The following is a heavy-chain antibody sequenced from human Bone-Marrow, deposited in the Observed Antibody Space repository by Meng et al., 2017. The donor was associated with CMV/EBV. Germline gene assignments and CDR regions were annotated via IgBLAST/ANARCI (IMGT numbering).Heavy chain of an antibody. J-gene: IGHJ6*02. CDR1: GFTLDDYG. CDR3: ARDRIGLVYGMDV. Sequence: GESLKISCAASGFTLDDYGMSWVRQAPGKGLEWVSGINWNGGSTGYADSVKGRFTISRDNAKNSLYLQMNSLRAEDTALYYCARDRIGLVYGMDVWGQGTTVTVSS. V-gene: IGHV3-20*04. D-gene: IGHD2-21*01. CDR2: INWNGGST.